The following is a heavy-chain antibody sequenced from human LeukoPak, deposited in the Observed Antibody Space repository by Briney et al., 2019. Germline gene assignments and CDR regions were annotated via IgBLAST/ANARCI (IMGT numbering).Heavy chain of an antibody. CDR3: ARVRPASYTIFGVVTPRHYFDY. D-gene: IGHD3-3*01. CDR2: IYYSGST. J-gene: IGHJ4*02. V-gene: IGHV4-59*01. CDR1: GGSISSYY. Sequence: PSETLSLTCTVSGGSISSYYWSWIRQPPGKGQEWIGYIYYSGSTNYNPSLKSRVTISVDTSKNQFSLKLSSVTAADTAVYYCARVRPASYTIFGVVTPRHYFDYWGRGTLVTVSS.